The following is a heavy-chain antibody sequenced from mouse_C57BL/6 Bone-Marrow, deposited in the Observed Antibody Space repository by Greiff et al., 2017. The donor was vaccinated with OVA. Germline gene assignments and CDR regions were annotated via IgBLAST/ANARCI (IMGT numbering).Heavy chain of an antibody. V-gene: IGHV5-9*01. D-gene: IGHD1-1*01. CDR1: GFTFSSYT. CDR2: ISGGGGNT. CDR3: ARRGYGSSYEYFDV. J-gene: IGHJ1*03. Sequence: EVQLQESGGGLVKPGGSLKLSCAASGFTFSSYTMSWVRQTPEKRLEWVATISGGGGNTYYPDSVKGRFTISRDNAKNTLYLQMSSLRSEDTALYYCARRGYGSSYEYFDVWGTGTTVTVSS.